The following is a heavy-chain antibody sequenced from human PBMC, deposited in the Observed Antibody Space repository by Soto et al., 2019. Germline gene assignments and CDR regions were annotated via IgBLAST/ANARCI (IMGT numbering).Heavy chain of an antibody. Sequence: HPGGSLRLSCAASGFTFSSYAMHWVRQAPGKGLEWVAVISYDGSNKYYADSVKGRFTISRDNSKNTLYLQMNSLRAEDTAVYYCARGLYTRKVVAAPGRTPFDYWGQGTLVTVSS. D-gene: IGHD2-15*01. CDR2: ISYDGSNK. CDR3: ARGLYTRKVVAAPGRTPFDY. J-gene: IGHJ4*02. CDR1: GFTFSSYA. V-gene: IGHV3-30-3*01.